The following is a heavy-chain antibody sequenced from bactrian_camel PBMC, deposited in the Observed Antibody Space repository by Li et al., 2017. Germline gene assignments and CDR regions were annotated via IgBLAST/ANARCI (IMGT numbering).Heavy chain of an antibody. V-gene: IGHV3S53*01. CDR3: AADFGGGWYWGRREKKEYAH. CDR2: IGHDGST. Sequence: HVQLVESGGGSVQAGGSLKLSCVGSGDTFTKYTMGWIRQAPGKEREGVAVIGHDGSTSYADSVKGRFTISKDNNKNNVYLQMNSLKPDDTAMYYCAADFGGGWYWGRREKKEYAHWGQGTQVTVS. J-gene: IGHJ4*01. D-gene: IGHD6*01. CDR1: GDTFTKYT.